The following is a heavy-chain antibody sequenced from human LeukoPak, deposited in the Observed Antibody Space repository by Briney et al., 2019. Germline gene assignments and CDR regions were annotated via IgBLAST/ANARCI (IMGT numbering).Heavy chain of an antibody. CDR2: INSDGSAT. J-gene: IGHJ4*02. CDR3: AKQRSGGSGWCMDY. V-gene: IGHV3-74*01. CDR1: GFTFSPYW. Sequence: GGSLRLSCAASGFTFSPYWMHWVRQAPGKGLVWVSDINSDGSATNYADSVKGRFTISRDNAQNTLYLQMNSLRAEDTAVYYCAKQRSGGSGWCMDYWGQGTLVTVSS. D-gene: IGHD6-19*01.